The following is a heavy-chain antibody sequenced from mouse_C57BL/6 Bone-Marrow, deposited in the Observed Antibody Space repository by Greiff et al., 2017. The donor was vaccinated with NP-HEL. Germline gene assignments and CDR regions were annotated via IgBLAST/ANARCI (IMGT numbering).Heavy chain of an antibody. Sequence: EVKVVESGGGLVQSGRSLRLSCATSGFTFSDFYMEWVRQAPGKGLEWIAASRNKANDYTTEYSASVKGRFIVSRDTSQSILYLQMNALRAEDTAIYYCARDACPYGKGWYFDVWGTGTTVTVSS. CDR2: SRNKANDYTT. D-gene: IGHD2-1*01. CDR3: ARDACPYGKGWYFDV. V-gene: IGHV7-1*01. CDR1: GFTFSDFY. J-gene: IGHJ1*03.